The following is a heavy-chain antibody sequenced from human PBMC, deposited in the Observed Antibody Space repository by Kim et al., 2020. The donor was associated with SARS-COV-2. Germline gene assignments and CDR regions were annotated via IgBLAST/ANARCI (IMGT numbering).Heavy chain of an antibody. CDR3: ARRLATFLILDWFDP. Sequence: SETLSLTCTVSGGSISSSSYYWGWIRQPPGKGLEWIGSIYYSGSTYYNPSLKSRVTISVDTSKNQFSLKLSSVTAADTAVYYCARRLATFLILDWFDPWGQGNLVTVSS. V-gene: IGHV4-39*01. J-gene: IGHJ5*02. CDR2: IYYSGST. CDR1: GGSISSSSYY.